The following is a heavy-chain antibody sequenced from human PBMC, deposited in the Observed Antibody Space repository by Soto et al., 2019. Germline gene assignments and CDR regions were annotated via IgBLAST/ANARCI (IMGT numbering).Heavy chain of an antibody. CDR1: GYTFTSYY. CDR3: ARGFSVRSSGWATSDY. D-gene: IGHD6-19*01. V-gene: IGHV1-46*01. CDR2: INPSGGST. J-gene: IGHJ4*02. Sequence: ASVKVSCKASGYTFTSYYMHWVRQAPGQGLEWMGIINPSGGSTSYAQKFQGRVTMTRDTSTSTVYMELSSLRSEDTAVYYCARGFSVRSSGWATSDYWGQGTLVTVSS.